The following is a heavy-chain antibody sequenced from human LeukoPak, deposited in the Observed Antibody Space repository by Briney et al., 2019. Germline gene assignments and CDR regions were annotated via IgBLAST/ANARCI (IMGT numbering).Heavy chain of an antibody. CDR1: GFTFSSYA. V-gene: IGHV3-30-3*01. J-gene: IGHJ4*02. D-gene: IGHD6-13*01. Sequence: GGSLRLSCAASGFTFSSYAMHWVRQAPGKGLEWVAVISYDGSNKYYADSVKGRFTISRDNSKNTLYLQMNSLRAEDTAVYYCARAAAGFFDYRGQGTLVTVSS. CDR3: ARAAAGFFDY. CDR2: ISYDGSNK.